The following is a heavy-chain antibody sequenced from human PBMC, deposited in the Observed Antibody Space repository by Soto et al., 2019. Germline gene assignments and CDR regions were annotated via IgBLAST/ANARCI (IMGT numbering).Heavy chain of an antibody. CDR2: IFSAGDR. CDR3: ARRRPTSGWSQGLDY. CDR1: GFSLTTNEVG. J-gene: IGHJ4*02. V-gene: IGHV2-5*02. Sequence: QITLKESGPTLVKPTQTLTLTCTFSGFSLTTNEVGVGVGWIRQPPGQALEWLALIFSAGDRRYSPSLQNRLSITEDTSKNQVVLTMTNMDPVDTATYYCARRRPTSGWSQGLDYWGQGALVTVSS. D-gene: IGHD6-19*01.